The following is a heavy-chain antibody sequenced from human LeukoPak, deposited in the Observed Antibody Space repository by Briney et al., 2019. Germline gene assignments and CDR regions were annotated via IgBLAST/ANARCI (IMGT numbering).Heavy chain of an antibody. D-gene: IGHD1-14*01. CDR2: ISGSGGTT. CDR1: GFTFSSYG. J-gene: IGHJ6*02. Sequence: GSLRLSCAASGFTFSSYGMHWVRQAPGKGLEWVSVISGSGGTTYYADSVKGRFTISRDSSKNTLYLQMNSLRAEDTAVYYCAKVSGGGLYYDGMDVWGQGTTVTASS. CDR3: AKVSGGGLYYDGMDV. V-gene: IGHV3-23*01.